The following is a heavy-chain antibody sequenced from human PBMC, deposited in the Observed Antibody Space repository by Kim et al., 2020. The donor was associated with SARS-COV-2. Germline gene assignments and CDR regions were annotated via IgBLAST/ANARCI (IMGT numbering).Heavy chain of an antibody. CDR3: ARDRDLIVATSRGLDV. Sequence: RFKGRFTLTRDTSTGTVYMELRSLRSEDTAVYYCARDRDLIVATSRGLDVWGQGTMVTVSS. V-gene: IGHV1-46*01. J-gene: IGHJ6*02. D-gene: IGHD5-12*01.